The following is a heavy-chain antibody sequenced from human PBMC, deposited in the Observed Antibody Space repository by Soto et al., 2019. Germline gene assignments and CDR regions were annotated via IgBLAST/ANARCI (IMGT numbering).Heavy chain of an antibody. CDR3: ARGVVQYYDILTGHDYYYGMDV. J-gene: IGHJ6*02. D-gene: IGHD3-9*01. V-gene: IGHV3-7*01. CDR2: IKQDGSEK. Sequence: EVQLVESGGGLVQPGGSLRLSCAASGFTFSSYWMSWVRQAPGKGLEWVANIKQDGSEKYYVDSVKGRFTISRDNAKNSLYLQMNSLRAEDTAVYYCARGVVQYYDILTGHDYYYGMDVWGQGTTVTVSS. CDR1: GFTFSSYW.